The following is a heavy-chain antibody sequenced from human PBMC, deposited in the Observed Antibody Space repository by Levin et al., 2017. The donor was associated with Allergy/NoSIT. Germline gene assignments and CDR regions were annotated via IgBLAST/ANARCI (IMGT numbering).Heavy chain of an antibody. V-gene: IGHV3-7*01. J-gene: IGHJ4*02. CDR1: GFTFSNNW. CDR2: IKQDGSEK. CDR3: VVGGTTFAY. Sequence: GGSLRLSCVTSGFTFSNNWMSWVRQAPGKGLEWVASIKQDGSEKYYVDSVKGRFTISRDNAKNSLYLQMNSLRAEDTAVYYCVVGGTTFAYWGQGTLATVSS. D-gene: IGHD1-26*01.